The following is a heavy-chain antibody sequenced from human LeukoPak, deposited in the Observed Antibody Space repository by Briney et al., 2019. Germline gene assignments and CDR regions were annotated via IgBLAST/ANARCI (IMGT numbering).Heavy chain of an antibody. D-gene: IGHD1-26*01. CDR3: ARDLYSGSYRVFDY. J-gene: IGHJ4*02. V-gene: IGHV3-9*01. CDR1: GFRFDDYA. CDR2: ISWNSDKI. Sequence: GGSLRLSCAASGFRFDDYAMHWVRQTPGKGLEWVSGISWNSDKIGYADSVEGRFTISRDNAKNSLYLQMNSLRAEDTALYYCARDLYSGSYRVFDYWGQGTLVTVSS.